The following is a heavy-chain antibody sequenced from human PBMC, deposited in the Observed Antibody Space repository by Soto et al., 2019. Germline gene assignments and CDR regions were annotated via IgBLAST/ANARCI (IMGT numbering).Heavy chain of an antibody. J-gene: IGHJ4*02. D-gene: IGHD3-22*01. CDR1: GGSISSYY. CDR3: ERERGDRNWFDY. Sequence: QVQLQESGPGLVKPSETLSLTCTVSGGSISSYYWSWIRHPPGKGLEWIGDIYYSGSTNYNPSLKSRVTIAVDTAKNQFSLKLSSVTAADTAVYYWERERGDRNWFDYWGQGTLVTVSS. V-gene: IGHV4-59*01. CDR2: IYYSGST.